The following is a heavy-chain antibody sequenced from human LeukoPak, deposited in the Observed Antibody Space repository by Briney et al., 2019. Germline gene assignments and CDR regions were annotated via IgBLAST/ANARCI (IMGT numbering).Heavy chain of an antibody. Sequence: SETLSLTCTVSGVSISSYYWSWIRQPAGKGLEWVGRIYTSGSTNYNPSLKSRVTVSVDTSKSQFSLKLSSVTAADTAVYFCARVGTMVAGVYYYYYGMDVWGQGTTVTVSS. D-gene: IGHD6-19*01. J-gene: IGHJ6*02. CDR2: IYTSGST. CDR3: ARVGTMVAGVYYYYYGMDV. V-gene: IGHV4-4*07. CDR1: GVSISSYY.